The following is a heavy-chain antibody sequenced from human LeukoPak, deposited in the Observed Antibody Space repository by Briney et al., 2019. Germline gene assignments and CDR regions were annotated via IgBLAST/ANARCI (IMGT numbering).Heavy chain of an antibody. J-gene: IGHJ4*02. CDR2: ISSNGGST. V-gene: IGHV3-64D*09. CDR1: GFTFSRYA. D-gene: IGHD3-3*01. Sequence: GGYQRLSCSVSGFTFSRYAMHWARQAQSTELEYASAISSNGGSTYYADSVKGRFAISRDNSKNTLYLQMSSLRAEDTAVYYCARGEYYDFWRGYAPSGYWGQGTLVTVSS. CDR3: ARGEYYDFWRGYAPSGY.